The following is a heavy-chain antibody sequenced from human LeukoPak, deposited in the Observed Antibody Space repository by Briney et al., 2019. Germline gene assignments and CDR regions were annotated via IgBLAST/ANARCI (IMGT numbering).Heavy chain of an antibody. Sequence: TSETLSLTCTVSGGSISNYYWSWIRQPPGKGLEWVGYIHYRGSTNYNPSLKSRVTISIDRSKNHFSLNLSSVTAADTAVYYCARALAGYNYGFYYYMDVWGKGTTVTVSS. V-gene: IGHV4-59*01. D-gene: IGHD5-18*01. CDR1: GGSISNYY. CDR3: ARALAGYNYGFYYYMDV. CDR2: IHYRGST. J-gene: IGHJ6*03.